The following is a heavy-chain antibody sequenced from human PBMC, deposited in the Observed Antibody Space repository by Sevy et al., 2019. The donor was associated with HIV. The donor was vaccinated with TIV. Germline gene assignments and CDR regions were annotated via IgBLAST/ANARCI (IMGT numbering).Heavy chain of an antibody. CDR1: GYTFTDYF. J-gene: IGHJ3*02. CDR3: ASLSGYYYDSSRYYNTDAFDI. Sequence: ASVKVFCKASGYTFTDYFMHWVRQAPGQGLEWMGWINPNSGGTNYAQRFRGRVTMTRDTFISTAYMELSRLRSDDTAVYYCASLSGYYYDSSRYYNTDAFDIWGQGTMVTVSS. CDR2: INPNSGGT. V-gene: IGHV1-2*02. D-gene: IGHD3-22*01.